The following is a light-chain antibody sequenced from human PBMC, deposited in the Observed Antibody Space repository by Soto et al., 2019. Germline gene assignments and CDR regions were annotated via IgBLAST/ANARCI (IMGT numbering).Light chain of an antibody. CDR3: QKANSFPLT. J-gene: IGKJ4*01. CDR1: QDISRW. V-gene: IGKV1-12*01. Sequence: DIQMTQSPSSVSASVGDRVTITCRASQDISRWLAWFQHKPGKAPKLLIYGASSLQSGVPLRFSGSGSGTDFTLTISSLQPEYFATYYCQKANSFPLTFGGGTKVDIK. CDR2: GAS.